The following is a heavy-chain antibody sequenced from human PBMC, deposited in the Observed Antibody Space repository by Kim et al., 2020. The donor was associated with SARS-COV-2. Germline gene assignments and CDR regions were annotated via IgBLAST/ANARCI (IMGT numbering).Heavy chain of an antibody. Sequence: YAADMKGRFTTSRDNSENMRYLQMSGLTAEDTAVYYCARDDCTSAGCYGVWGQGTLVTVSA. J-gene: IGHJ4*02. D-gene: IGHD2-2*01. CDR3: ARDDCTSAGCYGV. V-gene: IGHV3-30*07.